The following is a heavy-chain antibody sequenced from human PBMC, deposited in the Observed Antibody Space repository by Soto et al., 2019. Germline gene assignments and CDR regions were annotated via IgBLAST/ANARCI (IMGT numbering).Heavy chain of an antibody. CDR3: ARPGSSSSDY. CDR1: GYSFTTYW. J-gene: IGHJ4*02. Sequence: PGESLKISCKGSGYSFTTYWIAWVRQMPGKGLEWMGIINPRDSDTRYSPSFQGQVTISVDESINTAYLQWSSLKASDTVMYYCARPGSSSSDYWGQGTLVTVSS. CDR2: INPRDSDT. D-gene: IGHD6-6*01. V-gene: IGHV5-51*01.